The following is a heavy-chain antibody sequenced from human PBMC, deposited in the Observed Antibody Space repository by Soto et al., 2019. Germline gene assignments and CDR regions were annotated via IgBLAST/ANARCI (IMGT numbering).Heavy chain of an antibody. J-gene: IGHJ4*02. V-gene: IGHV3-21*02. CDR3: ARDKGLMDLPDY. CDR2: VSSNSKYI. CDR1: GFTFSDYS. Sequence: EVQLVESGGGLVKPGGSLRLSCAASGFTFSDYSMNWVRQAPGKGLEWVSSVSSNSKYIYYADSVKGRFTISRDNAKSSLSLQMNGLRVEDTAVYYCARDKGLMDLPDYWGQGTLVTVSS.